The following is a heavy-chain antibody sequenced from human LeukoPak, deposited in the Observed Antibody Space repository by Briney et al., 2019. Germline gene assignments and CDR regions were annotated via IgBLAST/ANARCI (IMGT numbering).Heavy chain of an antibody. V-gene: IGHV4-61*01. CDR3: ARERNYCSSTSCRRGENWFDP. CDR1: GDSISSSSNY. J-gene: IGHJ5*02. CDR2: IYYSGST. D-gene: IGHD2-2*01. Sequence: SETLSLTCTVSGDSISSSSNYWSWIRQPPGKGLEWIGYIYYSGSTNYNPSLKSRVTISVDTSKNQFSLKLSSVTAADTAVYYCARERNYCSSTSCRRGENWFDPWGQGTLVTVSS.